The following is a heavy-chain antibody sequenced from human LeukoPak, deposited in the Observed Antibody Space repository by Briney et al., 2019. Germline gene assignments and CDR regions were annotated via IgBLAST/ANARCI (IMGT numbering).Heavy chain of an antibody. D-gene: IGHD5-24*01. V-gene: IGHV1-2*06. CDR1: GYTFTGYY. CDR3: ARERVGGGYNLLRVWSLDAFDI. Sequence: GASVKVSCKASGYTFTGYYMHWVRQAPGQGLEWMGRINPNSGGTNYAQKFQGRVTMTRDTSISTAYMELSRLRSDDTAVYYCARERVGGGYNLLRVWSLDAFDIWGQGTMVTVSS. J-gene: IGHJ3*02. CDR2: INPNSGGT.